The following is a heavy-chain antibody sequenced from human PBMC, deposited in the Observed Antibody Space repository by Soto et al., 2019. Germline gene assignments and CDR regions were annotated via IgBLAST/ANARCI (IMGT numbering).Heavy chain of an antibody. J-gene: IGHJ6*02. CDR1: GYTFTSYG. V-gene: IGHV1-18*01. CDR2: ISAYNGNT. Sequence: QVQLVQSGAEVKKPGASVKVSCKASGYTFTSYGISWVRQAPGQGLEWMGWISAYNGNTNYAQKLRGRVTMTTDTSTRTAYMELRSLRSDDTAVYYCARGLGYYDILTGYSYYYGMDVWGQGTTVTVSS. D-gene: IGHD3-9*01. CDR3: ARGLGYYDILTGYSYYYGMDV.